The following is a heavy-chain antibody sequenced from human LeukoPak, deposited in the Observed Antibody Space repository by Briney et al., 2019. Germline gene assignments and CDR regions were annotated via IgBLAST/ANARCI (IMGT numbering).Heavy chain of an antibody. V-gene: IGHV4-61*02. CDR3: ARVRYSGSYAYYYYYMDV. CDR2: MYTSGST. J-gene: IGHJ6*03. CDR1: GGSISSGSYY. Sequence: PSETLSLTCTVSGGSISSGSYYWTWIRQPAGKGLEWIGRMYTSGSTNYNPSLNNRVTISEDTSTNSFSLKLSSVTAADTAVYYCARVRYSGSYAYYYYYMDVWGKGTTVTVSS. D-gene: IGHD1-26*01.